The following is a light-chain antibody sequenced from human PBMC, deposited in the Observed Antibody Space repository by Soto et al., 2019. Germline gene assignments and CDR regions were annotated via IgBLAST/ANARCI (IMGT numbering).Light chain of an antibody. V-gene: IGKV1-5*03. CDR3: QQYNTYPFT. CDR1: QSISSW. CDR2: KAS. J-gene: IGKJ2*01. Sequence: DIQMTQPPSTLSASVGDRVTITCRASQSISSWLAWYQQKPGKAPNLLIYKASSLESGVPSRFSGSGSGTEFTLTISSLQPDDFATYYCQQYNTYPFTFGQGTKLEIK.